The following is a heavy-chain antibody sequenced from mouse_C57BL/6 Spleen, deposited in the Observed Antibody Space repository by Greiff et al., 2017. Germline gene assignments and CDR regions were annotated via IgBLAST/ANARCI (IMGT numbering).Heavy chain of an antibody. D-gene: IGHD2-1*01. Sequence: QVQLQQPGAELVRPGTSVKLSCKASGYTFTNYWIGWAKQRPGHGLEWIGDIYPGGGYTNYNEKFKGKATLTADKSSSTAYMQFSSLTSEDSAIYYCAGSYGNYFDYWGQGTTLTVSS. CDR3: AGSYGNYFDY. CDR2: IYPGGGYT. J-gene: IGHJ2*01. V-gene: IGHV1-63*01. CDR1: GYTFTNYW.